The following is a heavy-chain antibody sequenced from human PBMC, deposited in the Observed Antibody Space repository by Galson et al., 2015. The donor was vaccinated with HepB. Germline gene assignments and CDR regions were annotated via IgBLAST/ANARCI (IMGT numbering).Heavy chain of an antibody. V-gene: IGHV3-23*01. CDR1: GFTFNDFP. D-gene: IGHD6-13*01. Sequence: SLRLSCAASGFTFNDFPMSWVRQAPGRGLEWVSTISDVGVRTYYAGSVKGRFTISRDNLGNTLYLHMHSLRVEDTAVYYCAKRQVSSWIYFDSWGQGTLVTVSS. CDR2: ISDVGVRT. J-gene: IGHJ4*02. CDR3: AKRQVSSWIYFDS.